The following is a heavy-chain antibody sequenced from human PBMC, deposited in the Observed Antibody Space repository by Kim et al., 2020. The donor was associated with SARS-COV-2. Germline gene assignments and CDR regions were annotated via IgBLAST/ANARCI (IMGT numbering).Heavy chain of an antibody. J-gene: IGHJ6*02. D-gene: IGHD2-21*02. Sequence: GESLKISCKGSGYSFTSYWIGWVRQMPGKGLEWMGIIYPGDSDTRYSPSFQGQVTISADKSISTAYLQWSSLKASDTAMYYCARSYCGGDCYDYYYYYGMDVWGQGTTVTVSS. CDR3: ARSYCGGDCYDYYYYYGMDV. CDR1: GYSFTSYW. V-gene: IGHV5-51*01. CDR2: IYPGDSDT.